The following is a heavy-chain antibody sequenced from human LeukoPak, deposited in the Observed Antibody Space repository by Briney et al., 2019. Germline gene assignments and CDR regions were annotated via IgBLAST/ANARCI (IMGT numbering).Heavy chain of an antibody. D-gene: IGHD3-10*01. J-gene: IGHJ5*02. V-gene: IGHV3-48*04. Sequence: AGGSLRLSCAASGFTFSSYAMSWVRQAPGKGLEWVSYISSSGSTIYYADSVKGRFTISRDNAKNSLYLQMNSLRAEDTAVYYCARNPPYGSGSYWFDPWGQGTLVTVSS. CDR3: ARNPPYGSGSYWFDP. CDR2: ISSSGSTI. CDR1: GFTFSSYA.